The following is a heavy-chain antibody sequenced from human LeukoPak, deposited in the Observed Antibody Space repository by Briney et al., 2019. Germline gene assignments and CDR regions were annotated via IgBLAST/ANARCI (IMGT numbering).Heavy chain of an antibody. CDR2: IYYSGST. CDR1: GGSISSYY. V-gene: IGHV4-59*01. Sequence: SETLSLTCTVSGGSISSYYWSWIRQPPGKGLEWIGYIYYSGSTNYNPSLKSRVAMSVDTSKNQFSLKLSSVTAADTAVYYCARGAAGGSFDYWGQGTLVTVSS. D-gene: IGHD1-26*01. J-gene: IGHJ4*02. CDR3: ARGAAGGSFDY.